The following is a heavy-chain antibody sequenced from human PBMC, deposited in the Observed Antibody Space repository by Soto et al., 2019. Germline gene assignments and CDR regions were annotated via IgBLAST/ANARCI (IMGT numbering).Heavy chain of an antibody. Sequence: GASVKVSCKASGGTFSSYAISWVRQAPGQGLEWMGGIIPIFGTANYAQKFQGRVTITADESTSTAYMELSSLRSEDTAVYYCARGLDTIFGVVIHYYYMDVWGKGTTVTVSS. V-gene: IGHV1-69*13. CDR1: GGTFSSYA. CDR2: IIPIFGTA. D-gene: IGHD3-3*01. J-gene: IGHJ6*03. CDR3: ARGLDTIFGVVIHYYYMDV.